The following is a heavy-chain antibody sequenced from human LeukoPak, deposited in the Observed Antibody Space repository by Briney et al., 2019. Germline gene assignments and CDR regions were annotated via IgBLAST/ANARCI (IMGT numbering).Heavy chain of an antibody. Sequence: PSETLSLTCTVSGGSINSGDNYWSWIRHPPGKGLEWIGFIYYRGTTDYNPSLKSRVSISIDTSRNRFSLKLNSVTAADTAVYYCARIEGNSGYGWSHFDYWGQGRLVTVSS. CDR1: GGSINSGDNY. CDR3: ARIEGNSGYGWSHFDY. V-gene: IGHV4-30-4*01. J-gene: IGHJ4*02. D-gene: IGHD3-10*01. CDR2: IYYRGTT.